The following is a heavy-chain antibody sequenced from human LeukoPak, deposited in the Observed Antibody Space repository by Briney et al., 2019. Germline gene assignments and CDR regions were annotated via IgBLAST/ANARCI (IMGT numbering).Heavy chain of an antibody. Sequence: SETLSLTCAVYGGSFSGYYWSWIRQPPGKGLEWIGEINHSGSTNYNPSLKSRVTISVDTSKNQFSLKLSSVTAADTAVYYCARHSGYYYVWGQGTLVTVSS. V-gene: IGHV4-34*01. CDR1: GGSFSGYY. CDR2: INHSGST. D-gene: IGHD3-22*01. J-gene: IGHJ4*02. CDR3: ARHSGYYYV.